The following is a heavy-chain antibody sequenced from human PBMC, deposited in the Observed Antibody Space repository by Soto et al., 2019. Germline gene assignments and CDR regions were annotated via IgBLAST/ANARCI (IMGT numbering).Heavy chain of an antibody. Sequence: GASEKVSCKASGGTFSSYAISWVRQAPGQGLEWMGGIIPIFGTANYAQKFQGRVTITADESTSTAYMELSSLRSEDTAVYYCARVEASLIAAPSHWGQGTLVTVSS. D-gene: IGHD6-13*01. CDR1: GGTFSSYA. J-gene: IGHJ4*02. CDR3: ARVEASLIAAPSH. CDR2: IIPIFGTA. V-gene: IGHV1-69*13.